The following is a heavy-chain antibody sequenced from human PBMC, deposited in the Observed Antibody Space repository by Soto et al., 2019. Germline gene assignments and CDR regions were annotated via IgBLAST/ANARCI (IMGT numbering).Heavy chain of an antibody. V-gene: IGHV4-31*03. CDR2: IYYSGST. Sequence: SETLSLTCTVSGGSISSGGYYWSWIRQHPGKGLEWIGYIYYSGSTYYNPSLKSRVTISVDTSKNQFSLKLSSVTAADTAVYYCARSSYDILTGYYSYYYYGMDVWGQGTTVTVSS. D-gene: IGHD3-9*01. J-gene: IGHJ6*02. CDR3: ARSSYDILTGYYSYYYYGMDV. CDR1: GGSISSGGYY.